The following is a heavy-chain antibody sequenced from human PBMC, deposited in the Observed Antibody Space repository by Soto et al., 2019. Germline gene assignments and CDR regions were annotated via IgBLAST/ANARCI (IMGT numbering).Heavy chain of an antibody. J-gene: IGHJ6*02. Sequence: SETLSLTCTVSGGSISSGGYYWSWIRQNPGKGLEWIGYIYYSGSTYYNPSLKSRVTISVDTSKDQFSLKLSSVTAADTAVYYCARDFTDSSGPTLGMGVWGQGTTVNVSS. CDR3: ARDFTDSSGPTLGMGV. CDR1: GGSISSGGYY. CDR2: IYYSGST. D-gene: IGHD6-19*01. V-gene: IGHV4-31*03.